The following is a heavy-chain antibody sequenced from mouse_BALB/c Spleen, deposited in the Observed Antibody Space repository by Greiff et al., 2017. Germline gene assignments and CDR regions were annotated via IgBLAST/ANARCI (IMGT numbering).Heavy chain of an antibody. CDR2: INPSSGYT. V-gene: IGHV1-4*01. D-gene: IGHD2-1*01. CDR1: GYTFTSYT. CDR3: ARGYGNYPYYAMDY. Sequence: QVQLQQSGAELARPGASVKMSCKASGYTFTSYTMHWVKQRPGQGLEWIGYINPSSGYTNYNQKFKDKATLTADKSSSTAYMQLSSLTSEDSAVYYCARGYGNYPYYAMDYWGQGTSVTVAS. J-gene: IGHJ4*01.